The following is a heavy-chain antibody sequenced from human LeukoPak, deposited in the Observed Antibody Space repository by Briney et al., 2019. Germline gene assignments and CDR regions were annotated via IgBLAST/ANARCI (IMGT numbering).Heavy chain of an antibody. Sequence: PGRSLRLSCAASGFTFEDYAMHWVRQAPGKGLEWVSGITWNSGSIGYADSVKGRFTISRNNAKSFLYLEMNSLRVDDTALYYCAKDLVSSGDHYSDFWGQGTLVTVSS. CDR1: GFTFEDYA. D-gene: IGHD3-22*01. CDR3: AKDLVSSGDHYSDF. V-gene: IGHV3-9*01. CDR2: ITWNSGSI. J-gene: IGHJ4*02.